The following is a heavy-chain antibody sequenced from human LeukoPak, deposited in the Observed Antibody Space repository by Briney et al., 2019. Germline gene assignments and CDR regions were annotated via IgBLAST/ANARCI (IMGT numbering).Heavy chain of an antibody. J-gene: IGHJ4*02. CDR2: INHSGRG. Sequence: SETLSLTCAVSGESFSDNYWSWVRQPPGKGLEGMGDINHSGRGKYSPSLTSGVTISVDTSTSQFSLTLSAVTAADTAVYYCARGLGPMSPSLDHWGQGSLVTVSS. D-gene: IGHD3-22*01. V-gene: IGHV4-34*01. CDR3: ARGLGPMSPSLDH. CDR1: GESFSDNY.